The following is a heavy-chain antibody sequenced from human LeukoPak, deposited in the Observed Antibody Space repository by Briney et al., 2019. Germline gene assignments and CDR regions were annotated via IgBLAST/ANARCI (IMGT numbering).Heavy chain of an antibody. D-gene: IGHD2-8*01. J-gene: IGHJ6*03. CDR1: GFTFSGHG. CDR2: ITFDGRST. Sequence: GGSLRLSCAAFGFTFSGHGLHWVRQAPGKGLEWLAVITFDGRSTFYADPVKGRFTISRDNFNKTAYLQMNSLIFENTAYYYFETDGVSEEFVLSHSYMDAWGKGTTVTVSS. V-gene: IGHV3-30*03. CDR3: ETDGVSEEFVLSHSYMDA.